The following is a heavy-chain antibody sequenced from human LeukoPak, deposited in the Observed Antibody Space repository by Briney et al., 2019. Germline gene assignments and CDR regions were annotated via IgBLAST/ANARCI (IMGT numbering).Heavy chain of an antibody. V-gene: IGHV4-59*08. CDR3: ARRRAEGGSDGHYNWFDP. J-gene: IGHJ5*02. Sequence: SETLSLTCTVSGGSISTYYWGWIRQPPGKGLEWIGYIPYSAGTRYNPSLNSRATISIDTSKNQFSLQQSSVTAADTALYYCARRRAEGGSDGHYNWFDPWGQGTLVTVSS. CDR2: IPYSAGT. CDR1: GGSISTYY. D-gene: IGHD6-25*01.